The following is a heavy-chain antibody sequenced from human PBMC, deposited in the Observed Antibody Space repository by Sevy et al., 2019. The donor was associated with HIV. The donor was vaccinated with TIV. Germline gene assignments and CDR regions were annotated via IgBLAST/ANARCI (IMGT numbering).Heavy chain of an antibody. CDR2: ISDDGNNK. CDR1: GFIFNDYA. J-gene: IGHJ5*02. CDR3: AREGAPYRNIRYCSGDNCYYNWFDP. D-gene: IGHD2-15*01. V-gene: IGHV3-30*10. Sequence: GGSLRLSCAASGFIFNDYAMHWVRQAPGKGLEWVAVISDDGNNKYYTDSVEGRFTISRDNSKDTLYLQMNSLRAVDTAIYYCAREGAPYRNIRYCSGDNCYYNWFDPWGQGTLVTVSP.